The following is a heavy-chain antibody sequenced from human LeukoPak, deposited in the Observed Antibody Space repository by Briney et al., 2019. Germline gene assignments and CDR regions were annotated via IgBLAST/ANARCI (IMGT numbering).Heavy chain of an antibody. CDR3: ARGYCGGDCYGD. J-gene: IGHJ1*01. D-gene: IGHD2-21*02. Sequence: GGSLRLSCAASGFTFSSYTMYWVRQAPGKGLEYVSSISSSSSHIYYADSVKGRFTISRDNTKSSLYLQMNSLRAEDMAVYYCARGYCGGDCYGDWGQGTLVTVSS. CDR2: ISSSSSHI. V-gene: IGHV3-21*01. CDR1: GFTFSSYT.